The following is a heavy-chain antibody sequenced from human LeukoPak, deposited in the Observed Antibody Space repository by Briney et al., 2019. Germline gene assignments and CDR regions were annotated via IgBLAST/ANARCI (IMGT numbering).Heavy chain of an antibody. V-gene: IGHV3-53*04. CDR3: ARDHNEVDGYYYYGMDV. D-gene: IGHD2-21*01. Sequence: GGSLRLSCAASGFTVSSNYMSWVRQAPGKGLEWVSVIYSGGSTYYADSVKGRFTISRHNSKNTLYLQMNSLRAEDTAVYYCARDHNEVDGYYYYGMDVWGQGTTVTVSS. J-gene: IGHJ6*02. CDR1: GFTVSSNY. CDR2: IYSGGST.